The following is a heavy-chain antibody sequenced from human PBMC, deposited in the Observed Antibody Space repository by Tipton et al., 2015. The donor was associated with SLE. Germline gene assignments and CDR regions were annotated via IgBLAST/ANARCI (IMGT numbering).Heavy chain of an antibody. Sequence: GSLRLSCAASGFTFSSYAMNWVRQVPGKGLQWVSGISGGGGSTYYADSVKGRFTISRDNSKNTLYLQMNSLRAEDTAVYYCAKGSSDVAPDYWGQGTLVTVSS. D-gene: IGHD6-6*01. V-gene: IGHV3-23*01. CDR3: AKGSSDVAPDY. CDR2: ISGGGGST. J-gene: IGHJ4*02. CDR1: GFTFSSYA.